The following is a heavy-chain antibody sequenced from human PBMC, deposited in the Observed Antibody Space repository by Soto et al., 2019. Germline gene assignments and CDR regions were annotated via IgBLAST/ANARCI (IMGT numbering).Heavy chain of an antibody. CDR3: ARGALGVVIEYNWFDP. CDR1: GYTFTGYY. Sequence: ASVKVSCKASGYTFTGYYMHWVRQAPGQGLEWMGWINPNSGGTNYAQKFQGWVTMTRDTSISTAYMELSRLRSDDTAVYYCARGALGVVIEYNWFDPWGQGTLVTVSS. J-gene: IGHJ5*02. V-gene: IGHV1-2*04. D-gene: IGHD3-3*01. CDR2: INPNSGGT.